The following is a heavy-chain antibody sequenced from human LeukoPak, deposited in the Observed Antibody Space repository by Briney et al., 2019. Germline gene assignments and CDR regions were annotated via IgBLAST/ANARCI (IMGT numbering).Heavy chain of an antibody. CDR3: ARDDYDYYGAFDI. V-gene: IGHV4-59*01. CDR2: IYYSGST. D-gene: IGHD3-16*01. CDR1: GGSISSYY. J-gene: IGHJ3*02. Sequence: ASETLSLTCTVSGGSISSYYWSWIRQPPGKGLEWIGYIYYSGSTNYNPSLKSRVTISIDTSKNQFSLKLSSVTAADTAVYYCARDDYDYYGAFDIWGQGTMVTVSS.